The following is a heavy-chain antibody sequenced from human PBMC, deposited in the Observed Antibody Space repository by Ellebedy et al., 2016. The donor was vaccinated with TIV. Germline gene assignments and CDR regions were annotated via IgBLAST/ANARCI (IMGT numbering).Heavy chain of an antibody. D-gene: IGHD4-17*01. CDR2: IYWNDDT. V-gene: IGHV2-5*01. CDR3: TRKLYGDYAYYFDY. CDR1: GFSLSTSGVG. Sequence: SGPTLVKPTQTLTLTCTFSGFSLSTSGVGVGWIRQPPGKALEWLALIYWNDDTRYSPSLKSRLTITKDTSKNQVVLTMTNMDPVDTATYYCTRKLYGDYAYYFDYWGQGTLVTVSS. J-gene: IGHJ4*02.